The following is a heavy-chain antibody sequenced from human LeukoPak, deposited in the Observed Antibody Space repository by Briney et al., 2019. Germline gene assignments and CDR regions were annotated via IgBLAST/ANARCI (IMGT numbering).Heavy chain of an antibody. V-gene: IGHV1-18*01. Sequence: ASVKVSCKASGYTFTSYGISWVRQAPGQGLEWMGWISAYNGNTNYAQKLQGRVTMTTDTSTNTAYMDLRSLRSDDTAVYYCARAGKTYYYGTSVYYHWGQGTPVTVSS. CDR1: GYTFTSYG. CDR2: ISAYNGNT. J-gene: IGHJ5*02. CDR3: ARAGKTYYYGTSVYYH. D-gene: IGHD3-22*01.